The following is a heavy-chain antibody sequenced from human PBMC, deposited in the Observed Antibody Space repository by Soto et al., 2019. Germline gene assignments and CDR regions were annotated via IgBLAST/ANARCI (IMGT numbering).Heavy chain of an antibody. CDR1: GYTFTSYY. J-gene: IGHJ6*02. Sequence: PRASVKVSCKASGYTFTSYYMHWVRQAPGQGLEWMGIINPSGGSTSYAQKFQGRVTMTRDTSTSTVYMELSSLRSEDTAVYYCARDGAYYYDSSGYYPLGYYGMDVWGQGTTVTVSS. D-gene: IGHD3-22*01. V-gene: IGHV1-46*01. CDR3: ARDGAYYYDSSGYYPLGYYGMDV. CDR2: INPSGGST.